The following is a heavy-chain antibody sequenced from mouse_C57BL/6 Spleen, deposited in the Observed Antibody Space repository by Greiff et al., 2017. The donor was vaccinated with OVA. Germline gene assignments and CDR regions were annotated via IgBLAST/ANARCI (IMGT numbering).Heavy chain of an antibody. Sequence: VKLMESGPELVKPGASVKISCKASGYAFSSSWMNWVKQRPGKGLEWIGRIYPGDGDTNYNGKFKGKATLTADKSSSTAYMQLSSLTSEDSAVYFCARGGGNYVDYAMDYWGQGTSVTVSS. CDR2: IYPGDGDT. CDR1: GYAFSSSW. V-gene: IGHV1-82*01. D-gene: IGHD2-1*01. J-gene: IGHJ4*01. CDR3: ARGGGNYVDYAMDY.